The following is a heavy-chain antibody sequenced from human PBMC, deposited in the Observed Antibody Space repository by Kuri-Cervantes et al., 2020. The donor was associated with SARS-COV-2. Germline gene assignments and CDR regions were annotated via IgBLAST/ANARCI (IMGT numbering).Heavy chain of an antibody. V-gene: IGHV4-30-4*08. CDR3: ARGWTTVTTPYFDY. CDR2: IYYSGST. Sequence: SETLSLTCTVSGGSISSGDYYWSWIRQPPGKGLEWIGYIYYSGSTYYNPSIKSRVTISVDTSKNQFSLKLSSVTAADTAVYYCARGWTTVTTPYFDYWGQGTLVTVSS. D-gene: IGHD4-11*01. J-gene: IGHJ4*02. CDR1: GGSISSGDYY.